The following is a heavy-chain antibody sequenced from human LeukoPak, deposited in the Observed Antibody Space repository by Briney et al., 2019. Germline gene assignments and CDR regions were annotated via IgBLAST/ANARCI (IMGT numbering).Heavy chain of an antibody. J-gene: IGHJ4*02. CDR2: INPSGGST. CDR1: GYTFTSYY. D-gene: IGHD1-26*01. V-gene: IGHV1-46*01. CDR3: ARDGGGSYVPY. Sequence: GASVKVSCTSSGYTFTSYYMHWVRQAPGQGLEWMGIINPSGGSTSYAQKFQGRVTMTRDTSTSTVYMELSSLRSEAAAVYYCARDGGGSYVPYWGQGTLVTVSS.